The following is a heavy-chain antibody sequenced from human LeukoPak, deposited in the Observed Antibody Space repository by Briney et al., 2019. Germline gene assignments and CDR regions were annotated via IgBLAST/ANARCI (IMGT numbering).Heavy chain of an antibody. Sequence: GGSLRLSCAASGFTFSNAWMSWVRQAPGKGLEWVSAISGSGGSTYYADSVKGRFTISRDNSKNTLYLQMNSLRAEDTAVYYCAKGADYYDSSGYYWGIHFDYWGQGTLVTVSS. CDR2: ISGSGGST. CDR3: AKGADYYDSSGYYWGIHFDY. V-gene: IGHV3-23*01. CDR1: GFTFSNAW. D-gene: IGHD3-22*01. J-gene: IGHJ4*02.